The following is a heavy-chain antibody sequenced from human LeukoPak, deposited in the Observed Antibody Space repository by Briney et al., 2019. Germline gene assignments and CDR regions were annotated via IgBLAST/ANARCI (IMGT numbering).Heavy chain of an antibody. V-gene: IGHV3-48*02. CDR2: ISSSSSTI. CDR1: GFTFSSYT. D-gene: IGHD3-9*01. J-gene: IGHJ4*02. CDR3: ARAPDFDWLRGFYYFDY. Sequence: GGSLRLSCAASGFTFSSYTMNWVRQAPGKGLEWVSYISSSSSTIYYADSVKGRFTISRDNAKNSLYLQMNSLRDEDTAVYYCARAPDFDWLRGFYYFDYWGQGTLVTVSS.